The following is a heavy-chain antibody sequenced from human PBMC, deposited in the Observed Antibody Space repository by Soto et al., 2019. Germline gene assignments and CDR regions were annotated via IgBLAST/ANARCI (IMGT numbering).Heavy chain of an antibody. CDR2: TFPNRRT. V-gene: IGHV4-30-2*01. Sequence: QLQLQESGSGLVKPSQTLSLTCAVSGGSFGSGCYSWNWIRQPPGKGLEWIAYTFPNRRTSYNASLKSRATISVDRSNNNFSLKLTSVTAADTAVYYCAAEEGSGYHFDYWGQGALVIVSS. D-gene: IGHD3-22*01. CDR1: GGSFGSGCYS. J-gene: IGHJ4*02. CDR3: AAEEGSGYHFDY.